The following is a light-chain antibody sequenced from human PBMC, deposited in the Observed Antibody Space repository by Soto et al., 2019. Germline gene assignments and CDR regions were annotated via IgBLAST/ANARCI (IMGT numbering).Light chain of an antibody. Sequence: ILMTQSPATLSVSPGERATLSCRASQSVSNNLAWYQQKPGQAPRLLIYDASTRATGIPARFSGSGSGTEFTLTIGVLQSEDFAVYYCQQYNNWPPWTFGQGAKVEIK. CDR2: DAS. CDR1: QSVSNN. V-gene: IGKV3-15*01. J-gene: IGKJ1*01. CDR3: QQYNNWPPWT.